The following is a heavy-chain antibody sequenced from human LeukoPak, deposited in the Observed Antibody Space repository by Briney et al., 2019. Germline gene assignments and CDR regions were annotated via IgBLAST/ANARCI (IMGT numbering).Heavy chain of an antibody. CDR1: GFTFSSYA. J-gene: IGHJ4*02. CDR2: ISATGGST. Sequence: PGGSLRLSCAASGFTFSSYAMGWVRQAPGKGLGWVSAISATGGSTFYADSVKGRFTISRDNSKNTLYLQMNSVRAEDTAVYYCAKGPLIGWYYFDSWGQGTLVTVSS. V-gene: IGHV3-23*01. CDR3: AKGPLIGWYYFDS. D-gene: IGHD2-15*01.